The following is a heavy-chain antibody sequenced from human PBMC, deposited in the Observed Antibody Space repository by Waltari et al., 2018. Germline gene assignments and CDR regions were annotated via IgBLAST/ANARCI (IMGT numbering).Heavy chain of an antibody. V-gene: IGHV1-69*02. D-gene: IGHD1-20*01. Sequence: QVQLVQSGAEVTKPGSSVKVSCKASGGTFSSYTLSWVRQAPGHGWEWMGRSRHSRGKEKHARKFQGRVTISAHKATSKAYMERRSLRSEDTDVYYCARGGDNRNDSYDYCGMDVWGQGTTVTVSS. CDR2: SRHSRGKE. J-gene: IGHJ6*02. CDR3: ARGGDNRNDSYDYCGMDV. CDR1: GGTFSSYT.